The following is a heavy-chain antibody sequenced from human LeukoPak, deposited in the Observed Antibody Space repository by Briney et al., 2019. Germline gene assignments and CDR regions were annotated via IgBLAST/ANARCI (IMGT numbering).Heavy chain of an antibody. D-gene: IGHD5-12*01. CDR2: IRDSGGST. Sequence: GRSPRLSRAPSRFTSSADAMTWVRQAPGQGLEWVSGIRDSGGSTYYADPVKGRFTISKSNTKNTLYLQLNSLRAEDPAVYCCAKDLVATMRGNFDYWGQGALVTVCS. J-gene: IGHJ4*02. CDR3: AKDLVATMRGNFDY. V-gene: IGHV3-23*01. CDR1: RFTSSADA.